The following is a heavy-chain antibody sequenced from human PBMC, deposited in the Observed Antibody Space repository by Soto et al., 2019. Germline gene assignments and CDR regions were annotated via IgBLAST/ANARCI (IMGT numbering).Heavy chain of an antibody. CDR1: GGSISSGY. J-gene: IGHJ4*02. Sequence: TSETLSLTCTVSGGSISSGYWTWIRYPPGKGLEWIGYIYLGGSINYNPSLKSRVIISVDTAKNQFSLKPSSVTAADTAVYYCARSDGRYWGQGTLVTVSS. V-gene: IGHV4-59*01. CDR2: IYLGGSI. CDR3: ARSDGRY.